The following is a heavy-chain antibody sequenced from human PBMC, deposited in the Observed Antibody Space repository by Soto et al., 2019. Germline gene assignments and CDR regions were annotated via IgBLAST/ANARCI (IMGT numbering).Heavy chain of an antibody. D-gene: IGHD1-1*01. V-gene: IGHV1-24*01. Sequence: ASVKVSCKVSGYTLTELSMHWVRQAPGKGLEWMGGFDPEDGETIYAQKFQGRVTMTEDTSTDTAYMELSSLRSEDTAVYYCATFRATGTIPQGTWFDPWGQGTLVTVSS. J-gene: IGHJ5*02. CDR3: ATFRATGTIPQGTWFDP. CDR1: GYTLTELS. CDR2: FDPEDGET.